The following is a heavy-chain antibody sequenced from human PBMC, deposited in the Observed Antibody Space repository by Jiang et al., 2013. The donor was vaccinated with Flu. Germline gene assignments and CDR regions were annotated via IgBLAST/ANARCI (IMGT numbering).Heavy chain of an antibody. J-gene: IGHJ4*02. D-gene: IGHD2-2*02. CDR2: IIPIFGTA. CDR1: YA. Sequence: YAISWVRQAPGQGLEWMGGIIPIFGTANYAQKFQGRVTITADESTSTAYMELSSLRSEDTAVYYCARPLGSCSSTSCYTGYFDYWGQGTLVTVSS. CDR3: ARPLGSCSSTSCYTGYFDY. V-gene: IGHV1-69*01.